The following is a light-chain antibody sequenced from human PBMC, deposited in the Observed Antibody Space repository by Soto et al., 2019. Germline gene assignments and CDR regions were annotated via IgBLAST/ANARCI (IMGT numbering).Light chain of an antibody. V-gene: IGKV1-39*01. Sequence: GDRVTITCRATPAIASFLAWYQQKPGKAPKLLIYAGSSLQSGVPSRFSGRGSGADFTLTISSLQPEDFATYYCQQTYSIPVTFGQGTKLEIK. CDR2: AGS. CDR3: QQTYSIPVT. CDR1: PAIASF. J-gene: IGKJ2*01.